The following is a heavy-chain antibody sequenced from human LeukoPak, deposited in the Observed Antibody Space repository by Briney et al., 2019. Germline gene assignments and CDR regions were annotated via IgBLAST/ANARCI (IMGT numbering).Heavy chain of an antibody. D-gene: IGHD6-19*01. J-gene: IGHJ2*01. Sequence: ASVKVSCKASGYTFTSYYMHWVRQAPGQGLEWMGIINPSGGSTSYAQKFQGRATMTRDTSTSTVYMELSSLRSEDTVVYYCARTSYSSGGIKVRYFDLWGRGTLVTVSS. CDR2: INPSGGST. CDR1: GYTFTSYY. V-gene: IGHV1-46*01. CDR3: ARTSYSSGGIKVRYFDL.